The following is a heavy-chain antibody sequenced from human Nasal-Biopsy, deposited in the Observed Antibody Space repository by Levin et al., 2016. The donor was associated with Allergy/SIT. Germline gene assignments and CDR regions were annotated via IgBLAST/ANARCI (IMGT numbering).Heavy chain of an antibody. CDR1: GFSVSSNY. D-gene: IGHD1-1*01. Sequence: GGPLRLSCAPSGFSVSSNYMNWVRQAPGKGLEWVSVIYSGATTYYAHSVRGRFTISRDNSKNTLYLQMNSLRPEDTAVYYCARGGSYNWNDVGDAFDIWGQGTMVTVSS. J-gene: IGHJ3*02. CDR2: IYSGATT. V-gene: IGHV3-53*01. CDR3: ARGGSYNWNDVGDAFDI.